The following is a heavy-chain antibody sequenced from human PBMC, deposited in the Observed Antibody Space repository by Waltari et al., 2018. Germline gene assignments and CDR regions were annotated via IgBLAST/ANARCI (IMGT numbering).Heavy chain of an antibody. J-gene: IGHJ1*01. Sequence: QVQLQQWGAGLLKPSETLSLTCAVYGGSFSGYYWSWIRQPPGKGLEWIGEINHSGSTNYTPSLKSRVTISVDTSKNQFSLKLSSVTAADTAVYYCARGGYSIGWYWYFQHWGQGTLVTVSS. CDR3: ARGGYSIGWYWYFQH. CDR1: GGSFSGYY. D-gene: IGHD6-19*01. V-gene: IGHV4-34*01. CDR2: INHSGST.